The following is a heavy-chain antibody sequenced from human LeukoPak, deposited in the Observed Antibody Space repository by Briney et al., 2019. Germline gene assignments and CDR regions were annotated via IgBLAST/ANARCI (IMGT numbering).Heavy chain of an antibody. CDR3: AGHGNIVVDPTASKAFDI. Sequence: SETLSLTCTVSGGSISSYYWSWIRQPPGKGLEWISSIYYSGDTYYNPSLKSRVTTSVDTSKSQFSLRLSSVTAADTAVYYCAGHGNIVVDPTASKAFDIWGQGTMVTVSS. D-gene: IGHD2-2*01. CDR2: IYYSGDT. CDR1: GGSISSYY. J-gene: IGHJ3*02. V-gene: IGHV4-39*01.